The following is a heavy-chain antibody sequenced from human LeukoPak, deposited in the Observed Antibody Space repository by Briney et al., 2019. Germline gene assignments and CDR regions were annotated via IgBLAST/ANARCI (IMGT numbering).Heavy chain of an antibody. J-gene: IGHJ6*03. V-gene: IGHV3-74*01. CDR3: AREVEVVPATMGDYCYYYMDV. CDR1: GFTISNHW. Sequence: PGGSLRLSCAASGFTISNHWMHWVRQAPGKGLVWVSRINSDGRRTSYADSVKGRFTISRDNAKNTLYLQMNSLRPDDTAVYYCAREVEVVPATMGDYCYYYMDVWGKGTTVTVSS. CDR2: INSDGRRT. D-gene: IGHD2-2*01.